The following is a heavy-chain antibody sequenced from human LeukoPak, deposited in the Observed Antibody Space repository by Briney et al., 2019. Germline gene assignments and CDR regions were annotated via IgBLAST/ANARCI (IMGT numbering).Heavy chain of an antibody. Sequence: ASVKVSCKASEYTFTGYYMHLVRQAPGQGLEWMGWINPNSGGTNYAQKFQGRVTMTRDTSISTAYMELSRLRSDDTAVYYCARVPYCSGGSCYMDWFDPWGQGTLVTVSS. D-gene: IGHD2-15*01. V-gene: IGHV1-2*02. CDR3: ARVPYCSGGSCYMDWFDP. J-gene: IGHJ5*02. CDR2: INPNSGGT. CDR1: EYTFTGYY.